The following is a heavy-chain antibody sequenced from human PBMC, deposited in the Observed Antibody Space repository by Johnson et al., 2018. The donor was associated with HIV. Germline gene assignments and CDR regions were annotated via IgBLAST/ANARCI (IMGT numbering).Heavy chain of an antibody. D-gene: IGHD3-22*01. CDR1: GFTFHDYG. CDR2: INWSGSST. V-gene: IGHV3-20*04. CDR3: ARDHTMLVWGGAFDI. J-gene: IGHJ3*02. Sequence: VQLVESGGRVVRPGGSLRLSCAASGFTFHDYGMTWVRQAPGKGLEWVSGINWSGSSTDYADSVKGRFTISRDNSKNTLDLQMNRLRAEDTAFYYCARDHTMLVWGGAFDIWGQGTMVTVSS.